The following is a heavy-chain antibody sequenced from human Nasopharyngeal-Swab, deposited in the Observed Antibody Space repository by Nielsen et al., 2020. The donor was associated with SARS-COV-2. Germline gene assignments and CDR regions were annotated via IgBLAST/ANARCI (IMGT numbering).Heavy chain of an antibody. CDR1: GYTFTSYA. V-gene: IGHV1-69*13. J-gene: IGHJ6*02. D-gene: IGHD4-17*01. CDR2: IIPIFGTA. Sequence: SVKVSCKASGYTFTSYAISWVRQAPGQGLEWMGGIIPIFGTANYAQKFQGRVTITADESTSTAYMELSSLRSEDTAVCYCARVVPDYGDDYYYYGMDVWGQGTTVTVSS. CDR3: ARVVPDYGDDYYYYGMDV.